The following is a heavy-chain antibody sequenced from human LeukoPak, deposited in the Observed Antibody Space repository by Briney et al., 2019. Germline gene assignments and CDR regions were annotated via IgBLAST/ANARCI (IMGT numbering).Heavy chain of an antibody. CDR1: GFTFSSYW. Sequence: PGGSLRLSCAASGFTFSSYWMSWVRQAPGKGLEWVANIKQDGSEKYYVDSVKGRFTIPRDNAKNSLYLQMNSLSAEDTAVYYCARRVVPAAIPANWFDPWGQGTLVTVSS. CDR2: IKQDGSEK. D-gene: IGHD2-2*01. V-gene: IGHV3-7*01. J-gene: IGHJ5*02. CDR3: ARRVVPAAIPANWFDP.